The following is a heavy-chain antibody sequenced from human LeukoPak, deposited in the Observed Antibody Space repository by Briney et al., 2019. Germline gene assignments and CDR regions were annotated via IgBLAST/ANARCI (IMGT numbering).Heavy chain of an antibody. J-gene: IGHJ6*03. D-gene: IGHD3-16*01. V-gene: IGHV4-59*01. CDR2: IYYSGST. Sequence: SETLSLTCTVSGGSISSYYWSWIRQPPGKGLEWIGYIYYSGSTNYNPSLKSRVTISVDTSKNQFSLKLSSVTAADTAVYYCARGIMLGGYYYYYYYMDAWGKGTTVTVSS. CDR1: GGSISSYY. CDR3: ARGIMLGGYYYYYYYMDA.